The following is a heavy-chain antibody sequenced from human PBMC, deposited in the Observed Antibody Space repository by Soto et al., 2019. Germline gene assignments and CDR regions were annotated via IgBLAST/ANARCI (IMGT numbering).Heavy chain of an antibody. CDR1: GFSFSRYT. V-gene: IGHV5-51*01. Sequence: PGDSLKISCVGSGFSFSRYTVGWVRQVPGKGLEWMGVIHPGDSDTRYSPSFQGQVTISADKSISTAYLQWSSLKASDTAMYYCTLSYGDSYYYYYDMDVWGQGTTVTVSS. CDR3: TLSYGDSYYYYYDMDV. CDR2: IHPGDSDT. D-gene: IGHD4-17*01. J-gene: IGHJ6*02.